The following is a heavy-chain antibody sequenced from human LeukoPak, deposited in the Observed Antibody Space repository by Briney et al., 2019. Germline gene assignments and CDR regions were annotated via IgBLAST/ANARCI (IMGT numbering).Heavy chain of an antibody. J-gene: IGHJ4*02. CDR3: AKDRGAVAVFDY. V-gene: IGHV3-21*04. CDR2: ISSSSSYI. D-gene: IGHD6-19*01. CDR1: GFTFSSYS. Sequence: GGSLRLSCAASGFTFSSYSMNWVRQAPGKGLEWVSSISSSSSYIYYADSVKGRFTISRDNSKNTLYLQMNSLRAEDTAVYYCAKDRGAVAVFDYWGQGTLVTVSS.